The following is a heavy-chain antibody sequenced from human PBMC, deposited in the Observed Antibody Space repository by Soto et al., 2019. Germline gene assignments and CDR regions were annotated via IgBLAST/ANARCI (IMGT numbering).Heavy chain of an antibody. CDR3: ARLRLSIDY. J-gene: IGHJ4*02. D-gene: IGHD5-12*01. CDR1: GGSISSSSYY. CDR2: IYYSGST. V-gene: IGHV4-39*01. Sequence: SETLSLTCTVSGGSISSSSYYWGWIRQPPGKGLEWIGSIYYSGSTYYNPSLKSRVTISVDTSKNQFSLKLSSVTAADTAVYYCARLRLSIDYWGQGTLVTVSS.